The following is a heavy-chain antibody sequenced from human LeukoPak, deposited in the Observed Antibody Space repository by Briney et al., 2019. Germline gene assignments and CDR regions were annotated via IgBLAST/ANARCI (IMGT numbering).Heavy chain of an antibody. CDR2: ISANSGDT. Sequence: ASVKVSCKASGYTFTINGISWVRQAPGRGLEWMGWISANSGDTIYAEKFHGRVTLTRDTSTGTAYMELNSLTYDDTAVYYCARDRWYAFVYWGQGTLVTVSS. V-gene: IGHV1-18*01. D-gene: IGHD6-13*01. J-gene: IGHJ4*02. CDR1: GYTFTING. CDR3: ARDRWYAFVY.